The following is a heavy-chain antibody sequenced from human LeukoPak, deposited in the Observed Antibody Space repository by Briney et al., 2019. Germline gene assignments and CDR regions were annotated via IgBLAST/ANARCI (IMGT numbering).Heavy chain of an antibody. CDR1: GGSISSYY. CDR2: IYTSGST. J-gene: IGHJ6*03. CDR3: ARASVVPATTDYYYYMDV. Sequence: PSETLFLTCTVSGGSISSYYWSWIRQPAGKGLEWIGRIYTSGSTNYNPSLKSRVTMSVDTSKNQFSLKLSSVTAADTAVYYCARASVVPATTDYYYYMDVWGKGTTVTVSS. D-gene: IGHD2-2*01. V-gene: IGHV4-4*07.